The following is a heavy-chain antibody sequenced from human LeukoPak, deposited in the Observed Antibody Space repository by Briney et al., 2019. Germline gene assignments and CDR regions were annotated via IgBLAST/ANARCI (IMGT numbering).Heavy chain of an antibody. CDR1: GGSVSSGSYY. J-gene: IGHJ4*02. Sequence: KSSETLSLTCTVSGGSVSSGSYYWSWIRQPPGKGLEWIGEINHSGSTNYNPSLKSRVTISVDTSKNQFSLKLSSVTAADTAVYYCARVDSRIQLWLYWGQGTLVTVSS. CDR2: INHSGST. V-gene: IGHV4-61*01. CDR3: ARVDSRIQLWLY. D-gene: IGHD5-18*01.